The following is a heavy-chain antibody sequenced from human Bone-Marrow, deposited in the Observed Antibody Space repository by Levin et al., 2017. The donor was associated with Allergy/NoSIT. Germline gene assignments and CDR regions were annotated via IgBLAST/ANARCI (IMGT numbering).Heavy chain of an antibody. V-gene: IGHV1-18*01. CDR2: ISTSNGNT. D-gene: IGHD6-19*01. CDR1: GYDFIGYG. J-gene: IGHJ4*02. CDR3: ARPYSIGYYYLDY. Sequence: ASVKVSCKASGYDFIGYGISWVRQAHGQGLEWIGWISTSNGNTNYEQKLQGRITMTTDTSTSTAYMELRSLRSDDTAVYYCARPYSIGYYYLDYWGQGTQVTVSS.